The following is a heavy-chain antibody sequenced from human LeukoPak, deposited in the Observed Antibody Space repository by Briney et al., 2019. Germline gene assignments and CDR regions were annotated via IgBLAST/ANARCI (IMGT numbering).Heavy chain of an antibody. J-gene: IGHJ4*02. Sequence: PGGSLRLSCAASGFTFSSCGFNWVRQAPGKGLEWVSSIGPTGTDRYYAHSVRGRFTISRDNAKNSMYLQMDSLRDEDTAVYYCATETIGRHYDYWGQGTLLIVSS. CDR3: ATETIGRHYDY. CDR1: GFTFSSCG. D-gene: IGHD1-14*01. V-gene: IGHV3-21*01. CDR2: IGPTGTDR.